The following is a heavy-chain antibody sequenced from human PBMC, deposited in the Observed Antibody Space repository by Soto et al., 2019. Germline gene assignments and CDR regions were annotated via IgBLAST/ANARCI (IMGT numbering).Heavy chain of an antibody. J-gene: IGHJ4*02. CDR1: GYSFTSHA. V-gene: IGHV1-3*01. D-gene: IGHD2-15*01. CDR2: INAGNGNT. Sequence: QVQLVQSGAEVKKPGASEKVSCKASGYSFTSHAMHWVRQAPGQRLEWMGWINAGNGNTKYSQKFQGRVTITRDTSASTAYMELSSLRSEDTAVYYCLGYCSGGSCYSRGYWGQGTLVTVSS. CDR3: LGYCSGGSCYSRGY.